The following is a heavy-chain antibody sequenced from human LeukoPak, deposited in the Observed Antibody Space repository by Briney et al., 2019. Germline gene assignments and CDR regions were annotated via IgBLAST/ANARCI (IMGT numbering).Heavy chain of an antibody. V-gene: IGHV3-33*06. CDR2: TLHDGSNK. CDR1: GFTFSSYG. D-gene: IGHD2-15*01. CDR3: AKDLAADRHYFDY. Sequence: PGRSLRLSCAASGFTFSSYGMHWVRQAPGKGLEWVALTLHDGSNKYYADSVKGRFTISRDNSKNTLYLQMNSLRAEDTAVYYCAKDLAADRHYFDYWGQGTLVTVSS. J-gene: IGHJ4*02.